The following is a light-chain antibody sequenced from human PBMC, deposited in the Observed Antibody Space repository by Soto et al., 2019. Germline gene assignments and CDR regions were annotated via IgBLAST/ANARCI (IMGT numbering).Light chain of an antibody. CDR2: NND. CDR3: AGWDDSLNAGV. CDR1: RSNVGTNN. V-gene: IGLV1-44*01. J-gene: IGLJ3*02. Sequence: QSVLTQPSSASGTPGQRVTISCSGSRSNVGTNNVNWYQHLPGASPRPLIYNNDQRPAGVPDRFSGSKSGTSASLAISGLQSEDEAEYYCAGWDDSLNAGVFGGGTKLTVL.